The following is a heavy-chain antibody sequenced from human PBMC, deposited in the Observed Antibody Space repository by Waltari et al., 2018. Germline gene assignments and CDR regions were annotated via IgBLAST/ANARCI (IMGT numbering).Heavy chain of an antibody. CDR3: AKDWSGGYSSGWNSVFDY. CDR2: ISWDGGST. D-gene: IGHD6-19*01. Sequence: EVQLVESGGVVVQPGGSLRLSCAASGFTFDDYTMHWVRQAPGKGLEWVSLISWDGGSTYYADSGKGRFTISRDNSKNSLYLQMNSLRTEDTALYYCAKDWSGGYSSGWNSVFDYWGQGTLVTVSS. J-gene: IGHJ4*02. V-gene: IGHV3-43*01. CDR1: GFTFDDYT.